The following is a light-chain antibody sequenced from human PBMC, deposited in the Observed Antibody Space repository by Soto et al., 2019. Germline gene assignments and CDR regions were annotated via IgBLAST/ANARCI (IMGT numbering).Light chain of an antibody. CDR3: QQYGSSRT. J-gene: IGKJ1*01. Sequence: EIVLTQSPGTLSSSPGERANLSCRASQSVSSSYLAWYQQKPGQAPGLLVYGASSRATGIPDRFSGSGSGTDFTLTISRLEPEDFAVYYCQQYGSSRTFGQGTKVDI. V-gene: IGKV3-20*01. CDR2: GAS. CDR1: QSVSSSY.